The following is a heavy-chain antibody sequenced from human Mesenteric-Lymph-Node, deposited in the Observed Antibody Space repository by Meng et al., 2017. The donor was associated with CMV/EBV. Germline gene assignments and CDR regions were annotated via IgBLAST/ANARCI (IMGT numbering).Heavy chain of an antibody. Sequence: ASVKVSCKASGYTFTGYYMHWVRQAPGQGLEWMGWINPNSGGTNYALSFQGRVTMTRDMSISTVSMELSRLRSDDTAVYWCARSKFQILHDAFEIWGQGTTVTVSS. CDR1: GYTFTGYY. V-gene: IGHV1-2*02. CDR3: ARSKFQILHDAFEI. CDR2: INPNSGGT. J-gene: IGHJ3*02.